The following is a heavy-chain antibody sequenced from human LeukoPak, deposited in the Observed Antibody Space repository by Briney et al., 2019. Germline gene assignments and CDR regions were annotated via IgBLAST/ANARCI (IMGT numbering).Heavy chain of an antibody. Sequence: ASETLSLTCTVSGGSISSHYWSWIRQPPGKGLEWIGYIYYSGSTNYNPSLESRVTISVDTSKNQFSLKLSSVTAADTAVYYCARWDGLASFFDYWGQGTLVTVSS. J-gene: IGHJ4*02. D-gene: IGHD3-10*01. V-gene: IGHV4-59*11. CDR3: ARWDGLASFFDY. CDR1: GGSISSHY. CDR2: IYYSGST.